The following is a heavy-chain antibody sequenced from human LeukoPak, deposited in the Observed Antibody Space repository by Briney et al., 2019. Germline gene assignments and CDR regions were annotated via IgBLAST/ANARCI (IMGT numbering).Heavy chain of an antibody. Sequence: SSETLSLTCTVSGGSISSYYWSWIRQPPGKGLEWIGYIYYSGSTNYNPSLKSRVTISVDTSKNQFSLKLSSVTAADTAVYYCARQKSSFNWFDPWGQGTLVTISS. CDR1: GGSISSYY. V-gene: IGHV4-59*01. CDR3: ARQKSSFNWFDP. CDR2: IYYSGST. D-gene: IGHD6-19*01. J-gene: IGHJ5*02.